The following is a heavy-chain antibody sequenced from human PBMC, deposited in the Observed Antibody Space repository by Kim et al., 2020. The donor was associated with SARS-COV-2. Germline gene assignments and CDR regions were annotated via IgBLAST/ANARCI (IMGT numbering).Heavy chain of an antibody. V-gene: IGHV4-34*01. Sequence: SETLSLTCAVYGGSFSGYYWSWIRQPPGKGLEWIGEINHSGSTNYNPSLKSRVTISVDTSKNQFSLKLSSVTAADTAVYYCARGRGSSSWDLYYFDYWG. CDR3: ARGRGSSSWDLYYFDY. J-gene: IGHJ4*01. CDR1: GGSFSGYY. D-gene: IGHD6-13*01. CDR2: INHSGST.